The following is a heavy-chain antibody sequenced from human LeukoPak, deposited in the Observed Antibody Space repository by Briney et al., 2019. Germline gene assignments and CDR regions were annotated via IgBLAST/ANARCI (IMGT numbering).Heavy chain of an antibody. CDR2: ISGSGGST. J-gene: IGHJ4*02. D-gene: IGHD3-22*01. CDR1: GFTFSSYA. Sequence: GGSLRLSCAAPGFTFSSYAMSWVRQAPGKGLEWVSAISGSGGSTYYADSVKGRFTISRDNSKNTLYLQMNSLRAEDTAVYYCAMGSSGYYNLYFDYWGQGTLVTVSS. V-gene: IGHV3-23*01. CDR3: AMGSSGYYNLYFDY.